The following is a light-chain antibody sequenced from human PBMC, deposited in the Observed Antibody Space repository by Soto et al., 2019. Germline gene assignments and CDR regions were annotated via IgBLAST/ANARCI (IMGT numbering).Light chain of an antibody. CDR1: SSDVGGYNY. CDR3: SSYPSSTPPYV. J-gene: IGLJ1*01. Sequence: QSALTQPASVSGSPGQSITISCTGTSSDVGGYNYVSWFQHHPGKAPKLLIYEVSHRPSGVSNRFSGSKSGNTASLTISGLQAEDEADYHCSSYPSSTPPYVFGTGTKLTVL. V-gene: IGLV2-14*01. CDR2: EVS.